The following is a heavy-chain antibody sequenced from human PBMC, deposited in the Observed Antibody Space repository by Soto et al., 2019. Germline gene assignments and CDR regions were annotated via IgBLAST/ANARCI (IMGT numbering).Heavy chain of an antibody. CDR3: ATAGIYCSSTSCYMEVDSGYYYGMDV. V-gene: IGHV3-33*01. CDR1: GFTFSSYG. CDR2: IWYDGSNK. Sequence: QVQLVESGGGVVQPGRSLRLSCAASGFTFSSYGMHWVRQAPGKGLEWVAVIWYDGSNKYYADSVKGRFTISRDNSKNTLYLQMNSLRAEDTAVYYCATAGIYCSSTSCYMEVDSGYYYGMDVWGQGTTVTVSS. J-gene: IGHJ6*02. D-gene: IGHD2-2*02.